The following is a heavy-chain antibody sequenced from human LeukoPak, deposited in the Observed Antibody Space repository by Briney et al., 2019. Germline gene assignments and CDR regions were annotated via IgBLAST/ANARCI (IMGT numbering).Heavy chain of an antibody. D-gene: IGHD3-22*01. V-gene: IGHV3-53*01. Sequence: GGSLRLSCAASGFTISSNYMSWVRQAPGKGLEWVSAIYNGGDTYYADSVKGRFTISRDNSKNTLYLQMNSLRAEDTAVYYCARDDSSGYGWYFDLWGHGTLVTVSS. CDR1: GFTISSNY. CDR2: IYNGGDT. J-gene: IGHJ2*01. CDR3: ARDDSSGYGWYFDL.